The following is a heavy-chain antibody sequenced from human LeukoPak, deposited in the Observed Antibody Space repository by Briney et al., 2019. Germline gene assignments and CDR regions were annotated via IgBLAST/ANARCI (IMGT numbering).Heavy chain of an antibody. CDR1: GGTFSSYA. J-gene: IGHJ4*02. V-gene: IGHV1-69*05. Sequence: SVKVSCKASGGTFSSYAISWVRQAPGQGLEWMGRIIPIFGTANYAQKFQGRVTITTDESTSTAYMELSSLRSKDTAVYYCARRSSSSGGFDYWGQGTLVTVSS. CDR2: IIPIFGTA. D-gene: IGHD6-6*01. CDR3: ARRSSSSGGFDY.